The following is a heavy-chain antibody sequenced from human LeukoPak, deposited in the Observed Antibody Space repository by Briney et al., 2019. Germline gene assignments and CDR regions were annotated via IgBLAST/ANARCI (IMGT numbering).Heavy chain of an antibody. J-gene: IGHJ4*02. CDR1: GYTFTSYG. D-gene: IGHD3-10*01. CDR2: ISAYNGNT. CDR3: ARDMAYYYGSGSYRSFDY. V-gene: IGHV1-18*01. Sequence: VASVKVSCKASGYTFTSYGISWVRQAPGQGLEWMGWISAYNGNTNYAQKLQGRVTVTTDTSTSTAYKELRSLRSDDTAVYYCARDMAYYYGSGSYRSFDYWGQGTLVTVSS.